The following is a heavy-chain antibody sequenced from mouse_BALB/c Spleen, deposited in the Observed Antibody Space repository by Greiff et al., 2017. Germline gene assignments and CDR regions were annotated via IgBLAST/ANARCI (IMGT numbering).Heavy chain of an antibody. CDR2: IRLKSNNYAT. CDR3: TLIKDAMDY. CDR1: GFTFSNYW. D-gene: IGHD1-3*01. V-gene: IGHV6-6*02. J-gene: IGHJ4*01. Sequence: DVMLVESGGGLVQPGGSMKLSCVASGFTFSNYWMNWVRQSPEKGLEWVAEIRLKSNNYATHYAESVKGRFTISRDDSKSSVYLQMNNLRAEDTGIYYCTLIKDAMDYWGQGTSVTVSS.